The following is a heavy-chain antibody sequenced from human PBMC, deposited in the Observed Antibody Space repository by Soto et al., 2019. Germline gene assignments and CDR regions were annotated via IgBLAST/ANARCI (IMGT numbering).Heavy chain of an antibody. J-gene: IGHJ6*02. D-gene: IGHD1-1*01. CDR3: ARLYTGIGTTPDNYGMDV. Sequence: RGESLKISCKGSGYSFTSYWIGWVRQMPGKGLEWMGIIYPGDSDTRYSPSFQGQVTISADKSISTAYLQWSSLKASDTAMYYCARLYTGIGTTPDNYGMDVWGQGTTVTVSS. CDR2: IYPGDSDT. V-gene: IGHV5-51*01. CDR1: GYSFTSYW.